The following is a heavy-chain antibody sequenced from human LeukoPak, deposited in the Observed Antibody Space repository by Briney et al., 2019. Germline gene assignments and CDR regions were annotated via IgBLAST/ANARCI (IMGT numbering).Heavy chain of an antibody. J-gene: IGHJ5*02. V-gene: IGHV1-2*02. CDR2: INPNGGST. Sequence: ASVKVSCKASGYTFTGYYMHWVRRAPGQGLEWMACINPNGGSTNYAQKLQGRVTMTRDTSISTAYMELSSLRSDDTAVYYCARAKGRDRSSRFDPWGEGDLVTVSS. CDR1: GYTFTGYY. D-gene: IGHD3-10*01. CDR3: ARAKGRDRSSRFDP.